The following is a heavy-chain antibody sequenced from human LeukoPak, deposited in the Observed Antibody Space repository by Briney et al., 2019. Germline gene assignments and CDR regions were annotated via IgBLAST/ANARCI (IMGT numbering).Heavy chain of an antibody. CDR1: GGSISSYY. D-gene: IGHD6-19*01. J-gene: IGHJ6*03. CDR3: ARICSGCSDYYYYYYMDV. Sequence: SETLSLTCTVSGGSISSYYWSWIRQPPGKGLEWIGYICYSGSTNYNPSLKSRVTISVDTSKNQFSLKLSSVTAADTAVYYCARICSGCSDYYYYYYMDVWGKGTTVTISS. CDR2: ICYSGST. V-gene: IGHV4-59*12.